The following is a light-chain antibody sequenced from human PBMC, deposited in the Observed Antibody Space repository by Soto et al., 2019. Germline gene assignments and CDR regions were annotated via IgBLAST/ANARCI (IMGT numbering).Light chain of an antibody. V-gene: IGKV1-39*01. Sequence: DIQVTQSPSSLSASVGDRVTITCRTSLSVSSYLNWYQQKPGKAPNLLIYAVSSLHSGVPSRFSGSGSGTDFTLTITSLQPEDFATYYCQQNYRPPLTFGQGTRLEIK. CDR1: LSVSSY. CDR2: AVS. J-gene: IGKJ5*01. CDR3: QQNYRPPLT.